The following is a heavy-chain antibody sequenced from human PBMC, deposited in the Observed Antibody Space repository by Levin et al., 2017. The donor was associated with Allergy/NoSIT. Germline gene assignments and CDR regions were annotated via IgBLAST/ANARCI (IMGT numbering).Heavy chain of an antibody. Sequence: SETLSLTCAVSGGSISSGGYSWSWIRQPPGKGLEWIGYIYHSGSTYYNPSLKSRVTISVDRSKNQFSLKLSSVTAADTAVYYCARSPWHDYGDLPFDYWGQGTLVTVSS. CDR1: GGSISSGGYS. D-gene: IGHD4-17*01. V-gene: IGHV4-30-2*01. CDR2: IYHSGST. J-gene: IGHJ4*02. CDR3: ARSPWHDYGDLPFDY.